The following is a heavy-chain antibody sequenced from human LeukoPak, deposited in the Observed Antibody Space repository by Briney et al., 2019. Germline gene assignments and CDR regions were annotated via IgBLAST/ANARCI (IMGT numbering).Heavy chain of an antibody. V-gene: IGHV3-23*01. CDR2: VSDSAGST. D-gene: IGHD3-10*01. CDR1: GFTFSNYA. CDR3: AKDSPYGSGSYYNVHYFDY. J-gene: IGHJ4*02. Sequence: PGGSMRLSCAASGFTFSNYAMSWVGPAPGKGLEWVSTVSDSAGSTYYADSVKGLFTISRDNSKNTLYLQMNSLRAEDTAVYYCAKDSPYGSGSYYNVHYFDYWGQGTLVTVSS.